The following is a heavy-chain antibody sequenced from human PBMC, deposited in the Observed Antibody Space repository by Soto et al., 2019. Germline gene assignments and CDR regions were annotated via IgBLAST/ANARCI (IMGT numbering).Heavy chain of an antibody. CDR1: EFTFSSYG. CDR3: ARSPYIYCSSTSCYYYYYGMDV. D-gene: IGHD2-2*01. V-gene: IGHV3-33*01. J-gene: IGHJ6*02. CDR2: ILYDGSNK. Sequence: GGSLRLSCTASEFTFSSYGMHWVLQTPVKLLEFLSVILYDGSNKYYADSVKGRFTISRDNSKNTLYLQMNSLRAEDTAVYYCARSPYIYCSSTSCYYYYYGMDVWGQGTTVTVSS.